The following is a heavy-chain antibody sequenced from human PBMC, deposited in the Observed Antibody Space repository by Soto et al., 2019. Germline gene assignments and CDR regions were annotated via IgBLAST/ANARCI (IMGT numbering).Heavy chain of an antibody. CDR3: AKWRYSNTWFLDY. D-gene: IGHD5-12*01. CDR1: GFTFSSSW. CDR2: IKEDASKK. V-gene: IGHV3-7*01. Sequence: AGSLRLSCAASGFTFSSSWMSWIRQAPGKGLEWVANIKEDASKKTYVDSVKGRFTVSRDNAKNSLHLQMNNLGAEDTAVYYCAKWRYSNTWFLDYWGQGTLVTVSS. J-gene: IGHJ4*02.